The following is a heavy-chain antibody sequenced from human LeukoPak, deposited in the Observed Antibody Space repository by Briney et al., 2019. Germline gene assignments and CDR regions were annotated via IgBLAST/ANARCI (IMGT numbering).Heavy chain of an antibody. CDR1: GYTFTGYY. CDR2: INPNTGGT. V-gene: IGHV1-2*02. Sequence: GASVKVSCKASGYTFTGYYMHWVRQAPGQGLEWMGWINPNTGGTNYAQNFQGRVPMTRDTSITTAYMELSRLRSDDTAVYYCARGAATHPWYFDLWGRGTPVTVSS. CDR3: ARGAATHPWYFDL. J-gene: IGHJ2*01. D-gene: IGHD2-15*01.